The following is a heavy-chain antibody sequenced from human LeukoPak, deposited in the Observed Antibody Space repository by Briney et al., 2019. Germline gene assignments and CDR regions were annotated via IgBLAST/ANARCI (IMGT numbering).Heavy chain of an antibody. J-gene: IGHJ4*02. V-gene: IGHV3-74*01. CDR3: AREHRNVGATIDW. Sequence: GGSLRLSCAASGFTFSSYWIHWVRQAPGKGLVWVSRISPDGTTTSYADSVKGRFTISRDDAKSTLYLQVNSLRAEDTAVYYCAREHRNVGATIDWWGQGTLVTVSS. D-gene: IGHD1-26*01. CDR1: GFTFSSYW. CDR2: ISPDGTTT.